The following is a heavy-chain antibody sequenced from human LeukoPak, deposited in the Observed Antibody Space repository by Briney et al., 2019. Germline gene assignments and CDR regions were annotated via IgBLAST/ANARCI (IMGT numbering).Heavy chain of an antibody. CDR1: GDSISSGDYY. Sequence: SQTLSLTCTVSGDSISSGDYYWSWIRQPPGKGLEYIGYINYKGRTSYNPSLKSRVTISVDTSKNQFSLKLSSVTAADTAVYYCARHDTVVVAAYFDYWGQGTLVTVSS. CDR2: INYKGRT. V-gene: IGHV4-30-4*01. D-gene: IGHD2-15*01. CDR3: ARHDTVVVAAYFDY. J-gene: IGHJ4*02.